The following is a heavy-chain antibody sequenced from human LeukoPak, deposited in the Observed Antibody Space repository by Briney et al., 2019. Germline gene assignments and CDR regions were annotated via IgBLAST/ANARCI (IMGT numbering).Heavy chain of an antibody. V-gene: IGHV4-34*01. Sequence: SETLSLTCAVYGGSFSGYYWSWIRQPPGKGLEWIGEINHSGSNNYNPSLKRRGTITVDTSKNQFSLKLSSVTAADTAVYYCARPYCSGGSCSKNNWFDPWGQGTLVTVSS. CDR2: INHSGSN. CDR1: GGSFSGYY. J-gene: IGHJ5*02. CDR3: ARPYCSGGSCSKNNWFDP. D-gene: IGHD2-15*01.